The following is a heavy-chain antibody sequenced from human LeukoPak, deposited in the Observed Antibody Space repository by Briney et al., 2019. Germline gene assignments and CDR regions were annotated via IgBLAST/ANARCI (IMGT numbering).Heavy chain of an antibody. CDR3: AELGITMIGGV. J-gene: IGHJ6*04. V-gene: IGHV3-23*01. D-gene: IGHD3-10*02. CDR2: ISGSGGRT. CDR1: EFTFSTYA. Sequence: GGSLRLSCAASEFTFSTYAMSWVRQAPGKGLEWVSGISGSGGRTNYADSVMGRFTISRDNSKNTLYLEMNSLRAEDTAVYYCAELGITMIGGVWGKGTTVTISS.